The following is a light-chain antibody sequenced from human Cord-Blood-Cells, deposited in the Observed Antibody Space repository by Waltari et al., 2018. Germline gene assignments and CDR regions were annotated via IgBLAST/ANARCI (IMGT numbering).Light chain of an antibody. CDR3: CSYAGSSTYV. J-gene: IGLJ1*01. CDR2: EVS. V-gene: IGLV2-23*02. CDR1: SSDVGSYNL. Sequence: QSALTQPASVSGSPGQSITISCTGTSSDVGSYNLVSWYQQHPGKAPKLMIYEVSKRPSWVSNRFSGSMSGNTASLTISGLQAEDEADYYCCSYAGSSTYVFGTGTKVTVL.